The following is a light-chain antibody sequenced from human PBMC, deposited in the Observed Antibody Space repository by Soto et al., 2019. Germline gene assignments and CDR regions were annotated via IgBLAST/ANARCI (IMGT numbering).Light chain of an antibody. CDR1: SSDVGGYNY. CDR3: TSYAAGNIV. Sequence: QSALTQPPSASGSPGQSVTISCTGTSSDVGGYNYVSWYQQHPGKVPKLMVYGVNKRPSGVPDRFSGSKSGNTASLTVSGLQAEDEADYYCTSYAAGNIVFGTGTKLTVL. V-gene: IGLV2-8*01. CDR2: GVN. J-gene: IGLJ1*01.